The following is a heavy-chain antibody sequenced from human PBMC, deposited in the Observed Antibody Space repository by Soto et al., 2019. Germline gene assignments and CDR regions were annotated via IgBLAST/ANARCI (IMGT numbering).Heavy chain of an antibody. CDR3: AQDVETSGWGGVFDI. V-gene: IGHV3-30*18. J-gene: IGHJ3*02. CDR1: GFSFSSYG. D-gene: IGHD6-25*01. Sequence: QVQLVESGGGVVQPGRSLRLSCAASGFSFSSYGMHWVRQAPGKGLEWVALISHDGRNKYYADSVRGRFTISRDNSKSTLELQINSLRAEDTAVYSCAQDVETSGWGGVFDIWGHGTMVTVSS. CDR2: ISHDGRNK.